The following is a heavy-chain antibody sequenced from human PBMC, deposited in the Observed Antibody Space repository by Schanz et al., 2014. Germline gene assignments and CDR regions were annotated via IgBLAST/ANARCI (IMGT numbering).Heavy chain of an antibody. Sequence: VQLVESGGGVVQPGRSLRLSCAASGFTFSTHAMHWVRQAPGKGLEWVSSISSGGGSTYYADSVKGRFTISRDNAKNTLYLQMNTLRAEDTAIYYCAKNQYDDVDLSSFYFDFWGQGTLVTVSS. V-gene: IGHV3-23*04. J-gene: IGHJ4*02. CDR2: ISSGGGST. CDR1: GFTFSTHA. CDR3: AKNQYDDVDLSSFYFDF. D-gene: IGHD3-10*02.